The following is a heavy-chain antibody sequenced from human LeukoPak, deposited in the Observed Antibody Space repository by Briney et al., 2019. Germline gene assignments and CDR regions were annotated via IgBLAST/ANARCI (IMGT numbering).Heavy chain of an antibody. Sequence: ASVTVSCKVSAYTLTELSMHWVRQAPGKGLGWMGVFDPEDGETIYAQKFQGRVTMTEDTSTDTAYMELSSLRSEDTAVYYCATVRCSSTSCYYLDYWGQGTLVTVSS. D-gene: IGHD2-2*01. V-gene: IGHV1-24*01. J-gene: IGHJ4*02. CDR3: ATVRCSSTSCYYLDY. CDR1: AYTLTELS. CDR2: FDPEDGET.